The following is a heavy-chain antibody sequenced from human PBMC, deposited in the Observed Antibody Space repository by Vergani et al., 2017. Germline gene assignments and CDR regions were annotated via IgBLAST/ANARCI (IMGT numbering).Heavy chain of an antibody. D-gene: IGHD3-9*01. CDR3: AREPPLTGFFDY. J-gene: IGHJ4*02. V-gene: IGHV1-46*03. CDR1: GYTFTAYY. CDR2: ISPDGFST. Sequence: QVQLVQSGAEVGKPGASVKISCKASGYTFTAYYIHWVRQAPERGLEWVGVISPDGFSTFYAQKFQGRVTITRDTSTSTVYVEVTSLRSDDTAVYYCAREPPLTGFFDYGGQGTLVTVSS.